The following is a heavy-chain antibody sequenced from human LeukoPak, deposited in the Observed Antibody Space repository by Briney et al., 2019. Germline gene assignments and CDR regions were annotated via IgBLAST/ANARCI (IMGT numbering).Heavy chain of an antibody. J-gene: IGHJ5*02. D-gene: IGHD3-3*01. CDR1: GGTFSSYA. V-gene: IGHV1-69*01. CDR3: ARGHDFWSGSGGLQYIWFDP. Sequence: SVKVSCKASGGTFSSYAISWVRQAPGQGLEWMGGIIPIFGTANYAQKFQGRVTITADESTSTAYMELSSLRSEDTAVYYCARGHDFWSGSGGLQYIWFDPWGQGTLVTASS. CDR2: IIPIFGTA.